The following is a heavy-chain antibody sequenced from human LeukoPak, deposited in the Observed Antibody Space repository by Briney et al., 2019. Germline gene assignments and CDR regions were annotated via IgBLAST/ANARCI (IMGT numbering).Heavy chain of an antibody. V-gene: IGHV1-18*04. CDR3: ARDHLWPRQFDY. J-gene: IGHJ4*02. Sequence: ASVKVSCKASGYTFTSYGISWVRQAPGQGLEWMGWISAYNGNTNYAQKLQGRVTMTTDTSTSTAYTELRSLRSDDTAVYYCARDHLWPRQFDYWGQGTLVTVSS. D-gene: IGHD3-10*01. CDR1: GYTFTSYG. CDR2: ISAYNGNT.